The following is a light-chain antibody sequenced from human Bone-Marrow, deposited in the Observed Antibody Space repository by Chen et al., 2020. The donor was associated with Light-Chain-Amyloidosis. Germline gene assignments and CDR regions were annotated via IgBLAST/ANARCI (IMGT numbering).Light chain of an antibody. V-gene: IGKV4-1*01. CDR1: QSVLYSSNNKNY. CDR2: CAS. J-gene: IGKJ4*01. Sequence: DIVMPQSPDSLAVSLGERATINCKSRQSVLYSSNNKNYLAWYQQKPGQPPKLLISCASTQESGVPDRFSGSGSETDFTLTISSLQAEDVAVYYCQQYYATLPSFGGGTKVEIK. CDR3: QQYYATLPS.